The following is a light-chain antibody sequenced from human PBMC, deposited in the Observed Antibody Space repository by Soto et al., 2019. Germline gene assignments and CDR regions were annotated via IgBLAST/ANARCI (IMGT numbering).Light chain of an antibody. CDR1: STDVGGYNY. Sequence: QSALTQPPSVSGSPGQSITISCTGTSTDVGGYNYVSWYQQQSGKAPKLMIHEVSNRPSGVSSRFSGSKSGNTASLTIAWLAADDEADYYRSSYTRSRAYVFGSGTKLTVL. CDR2: EVS. CDR3: SSYTRSRAYV. J-gene: IGLJ1*01. V-gene: IGLV2-14*01.